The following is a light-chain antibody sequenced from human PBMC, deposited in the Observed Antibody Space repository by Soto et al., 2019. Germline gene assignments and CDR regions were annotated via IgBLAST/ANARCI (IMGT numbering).Light chain of an antibody. CDR2: VNN. CDR1: RSNIGAGYD. J-gene: IGLJ3*02. CDR3: QLYDSSLTTWV. V-gene: IGLV1-40*01. Sequence: QSVLTQPPSVSGAPGQRVTISCSGTRSNIGAGYDVHWSRQLPGTAPKLLIYVNNIRPSGVPDRFSGSKSGTSASLAITGLQADDEADYYCQLYDSSLTTWVFGGGTQLTVL.